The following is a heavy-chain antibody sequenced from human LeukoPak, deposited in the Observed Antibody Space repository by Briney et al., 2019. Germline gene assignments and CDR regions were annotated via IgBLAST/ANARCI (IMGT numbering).Heavy chain of an antibody. CDR3: ARERDNSGYGGVGLYGMDV. J-gene: IGHJ6*02. CDR1: GGSISSYY. V-gene: IGHV4-59*12. CDR2: IYYSGST. Sequence: SETLSLTCTVSGGSISSYYWSWIRQPPGKGLEWIGYIYYSGSTNYNPSLKSRVTISVDTSKNQFSLKLSSVTAADTAVYYCARERDNSGYGGVGLYGMDVWGQGTTVTVSS. D-gene: IGHD3-22*01.